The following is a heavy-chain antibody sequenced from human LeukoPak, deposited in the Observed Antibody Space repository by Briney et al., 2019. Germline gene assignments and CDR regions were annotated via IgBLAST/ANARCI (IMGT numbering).Heavy chain of an antibody. CDR3: ARTYYYDSSGLDAFDI. V-gene: IGHV1-69*13. J-gene: IGHJ3*02. CDR2: TIPIFGTA. D-gene: IGHD3-22*01. CDR1: GGTFSSHA. Sequence: ASVKVSCKASGGTFSSHAISWVRQAPGQGLEWMGGTIPIFGTANYAQKFQGRVTITADESTSTAYMELSSLRSEDTAVYYCARTYYYDSSGLDAFDIWGQGTMVTVSS.